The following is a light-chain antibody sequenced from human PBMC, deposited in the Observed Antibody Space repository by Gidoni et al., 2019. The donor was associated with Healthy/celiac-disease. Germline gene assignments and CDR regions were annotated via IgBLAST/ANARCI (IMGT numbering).Light chain of an antibody. CDR1: QGISSY. CDR3: QQYYSYPT. V-gene: IGKV1-8*01. CDR2: AAS. Sequence: AIRMTQSPSSCSASTGDSVTITCRASQGISSYLAWYQQKPGKAPKLLIYAASTLQSGVPSRFSGSGSGTDFTLTISCLQSEDFATYYCQQYYSYPTFGGGTKVEIK. J-gene: IGKJ4*01.